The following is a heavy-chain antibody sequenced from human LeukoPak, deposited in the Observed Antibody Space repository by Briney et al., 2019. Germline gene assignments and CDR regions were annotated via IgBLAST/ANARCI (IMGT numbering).Heavy chain of an antibody. Sequence: PGGSLRLSCAASGFTFSSYGMHWVRQAPGKGLEWVAFIRYDGSNKYYADSVKGRFTISRDNSKNTLYLQMNSLRAEDTAVYYCAKTVNVNYDFWSGYSPYYFDYWGQGTLVTVSS. CDR2: IRYDGSNK. CDR3: AKTVNVNYDFWSGYSPYYFDY. J-gene: IGHJ4*02. V-gene: IGHV3-30*02. D-gene: IGHD3-3*01. CDR1: GFTFSSYG.